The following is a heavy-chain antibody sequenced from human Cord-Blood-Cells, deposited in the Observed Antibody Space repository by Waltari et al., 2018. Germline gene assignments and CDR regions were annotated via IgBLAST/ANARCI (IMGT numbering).Heavy chain of an antibody. V-gene: IGHV4-34*01. J-gene: IGHJ4*02. CDR1: GGSLSGSY. CDR3: AISSWFREVEDDY. CDR2: INHIGST. D-gene: IGHD3-10*01. Sequence: QVQLQQWGAGLLKPSETLSLTCAVYGGSLSGSYWSWIRQPPGQGLEWIEEINHIGSTNYDPSLKSRVTISVDTSKNQFSLKLSSVTAADTAVYYCAISSWFREVEDDYWGQGTLVTVSS.